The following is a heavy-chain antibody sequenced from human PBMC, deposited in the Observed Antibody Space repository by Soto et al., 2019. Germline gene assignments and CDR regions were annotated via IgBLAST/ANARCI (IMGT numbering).Heavy chain of an antibody. Sequence: SETLSLTCTVSGGSITSSSYYWGWIRQPPGKGLEWIGSIYYSGSTYYNPSLKSRVTISVDTSKNQFSLKLSSVTAADTAVYYCARAPRGNYGYPSYFDYWGQGTLVTVSS. CDR1: GGSITSSSYY. V-gene: IGHV4-39*07. CDR2: IYYSGST. CDR3: ARAPRGNYGYPSYFDY. J-gene: IGHJ4*02. D-gene: IGHD3-10*01.